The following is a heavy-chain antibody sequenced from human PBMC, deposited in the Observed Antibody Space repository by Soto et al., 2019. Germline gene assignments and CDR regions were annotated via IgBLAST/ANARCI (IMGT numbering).Heavy chain of an antibody. J-gene: IGHJ5*02. CDR1: GYTCTHYY. CDR2: INPARGST. V-gene: IGHV1-46*01. Sequence: QVQLVQSGAEVKKPGASVKVSCRTSGYTCTHYYLHWVRQAPGQGLEWLGSINPARGSTNYAQDFQGRVTLTMDPPTTTVYRGLSGLRAEDAAIFYCARGFAAGGPWGQGTQVSVSS. D-gene: IGHD6-13*01. CDR3: ARGFAAGGP.